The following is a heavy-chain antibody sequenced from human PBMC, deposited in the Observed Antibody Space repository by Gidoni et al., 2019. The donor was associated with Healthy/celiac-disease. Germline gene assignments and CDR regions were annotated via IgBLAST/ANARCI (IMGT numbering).Heavy chain of an antibody. CDR3: ARDSDWTHVDY. J-gene: IGHJ4*02. CDR1: GLTFSSYS. D-gene: IGHD1-1*01. Sequence: EVQLVESGGGLVKPGGSLRLSCAASGLTFSSYSMNWVRQAPGKGLEWVSSISSSSSYIYYADSVKGRFTISRDNAKNSLYLQMNRLRAEDTAVYYCARDSDWTHVDYWGQGTLVTVSS. CDR2: ISSSSSYI. V-gene: IGHV3-21*01.